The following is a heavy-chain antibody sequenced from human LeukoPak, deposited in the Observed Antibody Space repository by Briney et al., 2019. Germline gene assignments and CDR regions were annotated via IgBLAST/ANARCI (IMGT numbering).Heavy chain of an antibody. V-gene: IGHV4-59*01. CDR2: IYYSGST. Sequence: KPSETLSLTCAVYGGSFSGYYWSWIRQPPGKGLAWIGYIYYSGSTNYNPSLKSRVTISVDTSKNQFSLKLSSVTAADTAVYYCARARIVGATRTFDYWGQGTLVTVSS. D-gene: IGHD1-26*01. CDR3: ARARIVGATRTFDY. CDR1: GGSFSGYY. J-gene: IGHJ4*02.